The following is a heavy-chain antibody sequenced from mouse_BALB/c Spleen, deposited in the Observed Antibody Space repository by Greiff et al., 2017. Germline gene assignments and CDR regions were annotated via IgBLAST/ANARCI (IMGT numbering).Heavy chain of an antibody. D-gene: IGHD2-1*01. CDR3: AREEDGNYNY. Sequence: VQGVESGAELVRPGSSVKISCKASGYAFSSYWMNWVKQRPGQGLEWIGQIYPGDGDTNYNGKFKGKATLTADKSSSTAYMQLSSLTSEDSAVYFCAREEDGNYNYWGQGTTLTVSS. CDR1: GYAFSSYW. V-gene: IGHV1-80*01. CDR2: IYPGDGDT. J-gene: IGHJ2*01.